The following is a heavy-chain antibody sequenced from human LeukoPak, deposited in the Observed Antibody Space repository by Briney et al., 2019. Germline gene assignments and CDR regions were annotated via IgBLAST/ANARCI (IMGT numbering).Heavy chain of an antibody. CDR3: AKMDYGDYVLGYYFDY. J-gene: IGHJ4*02. V-gene: IGHV3-23*01. CDR2: ISGSGGST. D-gene: IGHD4-17*01. CDR1: GFTFSSYA. Sequence: GGSLRLSCAASGFTFSSYAMSWVRQAPGKGLEWVSAISGSGGSTYYADSVKGRFTISRDNSKNTLYLQMNSLRAEDTAVYYCAKMDYGDYVLGYYFDYWGQGTLVTVSS.